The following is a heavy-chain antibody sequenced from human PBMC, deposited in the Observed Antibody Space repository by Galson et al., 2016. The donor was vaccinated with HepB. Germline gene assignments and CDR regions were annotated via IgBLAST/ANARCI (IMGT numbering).Heavy chain of an antibody. V-gene: IGHV1-8*01. CDR1: AYPFTTYD. D-gene: IGHD3-10*01. Sequence: SVKVSCKASAYPFTTYDINWVRQATGQGPEWMGWMNPSSAKNGSAQTFQGSVTMTSNTSISTAYMELSSLSSDATAVYYCATWRKRGDKNDVFDMWGQGTMVTVSS. J-gene: IGHJ3*02. CDR2: MNPSSAKN. CDR3: ATWRKRGDKNDVFDM.